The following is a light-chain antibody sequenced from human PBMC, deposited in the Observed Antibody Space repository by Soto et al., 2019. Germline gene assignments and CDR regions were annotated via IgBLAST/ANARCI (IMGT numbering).Light chain of an antibody. CDR2: DAS. CDR3: LQYDNVPPT. V-gene: IGKV1-33*01. J-gene: IGKJ5*01. Sequence: DIQMTQSPSSLSASIGDRVTITCQASQDISNHLNWYQQKSGKAPKVLISDASNLEIGVPSRFSGSGSGTDFTFTISSLQPEDIATYYCLQYDNVPPTFGQGTRLQIK. CDR1: QDISNH.